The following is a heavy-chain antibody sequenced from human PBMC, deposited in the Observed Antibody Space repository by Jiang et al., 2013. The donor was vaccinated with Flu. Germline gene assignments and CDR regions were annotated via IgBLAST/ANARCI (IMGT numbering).Heavy chain of an antibody. CDR3: TRAPAEPVRHPYYYYGMDV. D-gene: IGHD1-14*01. Sequence: QLVESGGGLVQPGRSLRLSCTPSGFSFGDYAVSWVRQAPGKGLEWVAFIRSNTYGGTSEYAASVKGRFTISRDDSKSIADLQMNSLKSEDTAVYYCTRAPAEPVRHPYYYYGMDVWGQGTTVTVSS. CDR1: GFSFGDYA. CDR2: IRSNTYGGTS. V-gene: IGHV3-49*04. J-gene: IGHJ6*02.